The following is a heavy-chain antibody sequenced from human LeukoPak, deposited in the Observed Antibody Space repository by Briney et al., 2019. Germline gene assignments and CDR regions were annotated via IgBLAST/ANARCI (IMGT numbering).Heavy chain of an antibody. CDR1: GYSISSGYY. CDR2: IYHSGST. D-gene: IGHD2-15*01. V-gene: IGHV4-38-2*01. Sequence: SETLSLTCAVSGYSISSGYYWGLIRQPPGKGLEWIGSIYHSGSTYYNPSLKSRVTISVDTSKNQFSLKLSSVTAADTAVYYCARGLRGGVYWGQGTLVTVSS. CDR3: ARGLRGGVY. J-gene: IGHJ4*02.